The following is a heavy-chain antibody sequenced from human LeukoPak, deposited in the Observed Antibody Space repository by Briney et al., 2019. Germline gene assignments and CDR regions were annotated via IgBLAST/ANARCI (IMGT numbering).Heavy chain of an antibody. Sequence: ESGPTLGQPTQTPTLTCTFSGFSLSTRGLGVGWIRQPPGSALEWLALNYWADDKRYTPSLNSTHTITNDTSKNQLVLPMTNMDPVDTATYYCVYSYYYESSGFYYVDYWGQGTLVTVSS. D-gene: IGHD3-22*01. CDR3: VYSYYYESSGFYYVDY. J-gene: IGHJ4*02. CDR2: NYWADDK. CDR1: GFSLSTRGLG. V-gene: IGHV2-5*02.